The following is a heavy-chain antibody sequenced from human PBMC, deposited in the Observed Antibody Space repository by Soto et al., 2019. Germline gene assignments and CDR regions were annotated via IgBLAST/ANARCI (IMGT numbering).Heavy chain of an antibody. Sequence: QVQLQESGPGLVKPSQTLSLTCTVSGGSISSGGYYWSWIRQHPGKGLEWIGYIYYSGSTYYNPSHKSRVTIAVETSKNQFSLKLSSVTAADTAVYYCARSGYSYGPNPLLYWGQGTLVTVSS. CDR3: ARSGYSYGPNPLLY. V-gene: IGHV4-31*03. D-gene: IGHD5-18*01. J-gene: IGHJ4*02. CDR1: GGSISSGGYY. CDR2: IYYSGST.